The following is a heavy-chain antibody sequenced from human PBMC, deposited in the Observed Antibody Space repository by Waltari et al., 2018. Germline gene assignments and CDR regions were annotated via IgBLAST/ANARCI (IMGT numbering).Heavy chain of an antibody. V-gene: IGHV3-48*03. CDR1: GFTFSSYE. J-gene: IGHJ5*02. CDR2: ISSRGSTI. CDR3: ARVAGEYFDWLLYPTDATRPFDP. Sequence: EVQLVESGGGLVQPGGSMRLSCAASGFTFSSYEMNWVRPAPGHGLDWVAYISSRGSTIYYADSGKGRFTISRDNAKNSLYLQMNSLRAEDTAVYYCARVAGEYFDWLLYPTDATRPFDPWGQGTLVTVSS. D-gene: IGHD3-9*01.